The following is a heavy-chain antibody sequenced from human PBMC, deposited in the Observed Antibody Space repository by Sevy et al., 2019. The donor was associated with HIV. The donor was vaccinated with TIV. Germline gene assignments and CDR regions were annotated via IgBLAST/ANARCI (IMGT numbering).Heavy chain of an antibody. CDR2: INLRGNT. CDR3: APCRGTRITMMVVVVSRYFDN. V-gene: IGHV4-34*01. D-gene: IGHD3-22*01. CDR1: GGSFSDYS. Sequence: SETLSLTCGVYGGSFSDYSWSWIRQTPGKGLEWIGEINLRGNTNYNPSLKSRVTISIDMSKNQFSLKLSSVTAADTAVYYCAPCRGTRITMMVVVVSRYFDNWGQGTLVTVSS. J-gene: IGHJ4*02.